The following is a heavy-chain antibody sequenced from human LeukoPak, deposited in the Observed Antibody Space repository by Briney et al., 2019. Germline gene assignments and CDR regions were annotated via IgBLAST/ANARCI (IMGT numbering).Heavy chain of an antibody. J-gene: IGHJ1*01. CDR1: GFTVSSNY. CDR3: AQQVGYCSSGRCYFTY. Sequence: GGSLRLSCAASGFTVSSNYMKWVRQAPGKGLEWVSVIYGGGNIYYADSVKGRFTISRDNSKNTLYLQMNSLRAEDTAVYYCAQQVGYCSSGRCYFTYWGQGTLVTVSS. V-gene: IGHV3-53*01. CDR2: IYGGGNI. D-gene: IGHD2-15*01.